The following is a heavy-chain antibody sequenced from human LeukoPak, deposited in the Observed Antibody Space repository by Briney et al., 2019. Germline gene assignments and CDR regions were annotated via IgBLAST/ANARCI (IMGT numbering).Heavy chain of an antibody. CDR3: ARREEYCSGGSCYRSGMDV. CDR2: IYPYDSDT. V-gene: IGHV5-51*07. D-gene: IGHD2-15*01. J-gene: IGHJ6*02. CDR1: GYNFITYW. Sequence: ESMQISCKGSGYNFITYWIGWVHQMPGKGLEWMGLIYPYDSDTRYSPSFQDQVTISADKSISTAYLQWSSLKASDTAIYYCARREEYCSGGSCYRSGMDVWGQGTAVPVSS.